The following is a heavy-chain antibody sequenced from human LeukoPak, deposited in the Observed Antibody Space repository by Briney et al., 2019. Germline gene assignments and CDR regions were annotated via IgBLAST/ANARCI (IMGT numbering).Heavy chain of an antibody. CDR2: FYPGDSDT. V-gene: IGHV5-51*01. CDR1: GYSFTSYW. Sequence: GESLNISCKGSGYSFTSYWIGWVRQMPGKGLEWMGIFYPGDSDTRYSPSFQGQVTISADKSISTAYLQWSSLKASDTAMYYCARRGPSYCSGGSCFDYWGQGTLVTVSS. J-gene: IGHJ4*02. D-gene: IGHD2-15*01. CDR3: ARRGPSYCSGGSCFDY.